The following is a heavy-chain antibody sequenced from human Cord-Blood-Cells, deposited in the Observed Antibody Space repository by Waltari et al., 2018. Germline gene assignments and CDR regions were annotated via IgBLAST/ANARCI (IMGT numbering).Heavy chain of an antibody. CDR3: ARGGSGYYYGSGSYYGY. J-gene: IGHJ4*02. CDR1: GGSFSGYY. V-gene: IGHV4-34*01. D-gene: IGHD3-10*01. Sequence: QVQLQQWGAGLLKPSETLSLTCAVYGGSFSGYYWSWIRQPPGRGLEWIGEINHSGSTNHNPSLKGRVTISVDTSKNQFSLKLGSVTAADTAVYYCARGGSGYYYGSGSYYGYWGQGTLVTVSS. CDR2: INHSGST.